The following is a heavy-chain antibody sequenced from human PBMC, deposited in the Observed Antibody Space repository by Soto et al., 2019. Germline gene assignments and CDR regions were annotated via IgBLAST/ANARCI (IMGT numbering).Heavy chain of an antibody. V-gene: IGHV1-46*01. J-gene: IGHJ4*02. CDR3: ARGGPEMATIGGFDY. Sequence: QGLLVQSGAEVQKPGASVKVSCKASGYTFTNYYIHWVRQAPGQGLEWMGIINPSGGSTWNAQKLQDRVTMTRDTPTNTVYMAVNSLRSADTAVYYCARGGPEMATIGGFDYWGQGTQVTVSS. CDR2: INPSGGST. D-gene: IGHD5-12*01. CDR1: GYTFTNYY.